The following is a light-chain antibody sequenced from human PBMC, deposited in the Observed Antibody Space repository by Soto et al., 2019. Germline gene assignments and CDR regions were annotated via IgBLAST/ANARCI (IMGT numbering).Light chain of an antibody. J-gene: IGKJ5*01. V-gene: IGKV3-11*01. CDR2: DAS. CDR1: QNIGTS. CDR3: QQRSVWSIT. Sequence: ETVLTQSPGTLSLSPGERATLSCRAGQNIGTSLVWSQQKPGQAPRLLIYDASHRASGVPARFSGSGSGTDFTLTISGLEPDDFAVYYCQQRSVWSITFGQGTRLEIK.